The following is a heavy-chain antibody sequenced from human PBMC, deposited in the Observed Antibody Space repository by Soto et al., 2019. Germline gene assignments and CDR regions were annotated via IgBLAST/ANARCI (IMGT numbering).Heavy chain of an antibody. CDR3: ARPTYISGSHFLY. J-gene: IGHJ4*02. CDR1: GGSISSYY. Sequence: SETLSLTCTVSGGSISSYYWSWIRQPPGKGLEWIGYIYYSGSTNYNPSFKSRVTISVDTSKNQFSLKLSSVTAADTAVYYCARPTYISGSHFLYWGGGTLLTV. V-gene: IGHV4-59*01. CDR2: IYYSGST. D-gene: IGHD3-16*01.